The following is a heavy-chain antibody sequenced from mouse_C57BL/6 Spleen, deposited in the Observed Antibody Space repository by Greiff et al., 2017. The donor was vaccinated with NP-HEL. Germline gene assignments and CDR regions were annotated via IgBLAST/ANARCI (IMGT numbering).Heavy chain of an antibody. CDR2: INPNYGTT. Sequence: VQLQQSGPELVKPGASVKISCKASGYSFTDYNMNWVKQSNGKSLEWIGVINPNYGTTSYNQKFKGKATLTVDQSSSTAYMQLNSLTSEDSAVYYCVAFITTVVSACDWYFDVWGTGTAITVSA. CDR1: GYSFTDYN. D-gene: IGHD1-1*01. V-gene: IGHV1-39*01. J-gene: IGHJ1*03. CDR3: VAFITTVVSACDWYFDV.